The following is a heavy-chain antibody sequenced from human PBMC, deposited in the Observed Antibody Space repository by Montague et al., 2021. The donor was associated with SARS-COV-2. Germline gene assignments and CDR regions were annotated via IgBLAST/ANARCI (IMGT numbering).Heavy chain of an antibody. Sequence: SETLSHTCTVPGGSISSSSYYWGWIRQPPGKGLEWIGRIYYSGSTYYNPSLKSRVTISVDTSKNQFSLKLSSVTAADTAVYYCARVGRQHLVRLSGMDVWGQGTTVTVSS. V-gene: IGHV4-39*07. CDR3: ARVGRQHLVRLSGMDV. D-gene: IGHD6-13*01. J-gene: IGHJ6*02. CDR1: GGSISSSSYY. CDR2: IYYSGST.